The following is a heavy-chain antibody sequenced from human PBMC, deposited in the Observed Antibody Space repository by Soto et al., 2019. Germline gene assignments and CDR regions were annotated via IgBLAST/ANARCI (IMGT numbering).Heavy chain of an antibody. CDR3: ARVEDSSSAFDY. CDR1: GGTFSSYA. Sequence: SVKVSCKTSGGTFSSYAISWVRQAPGQGLEWMGGIIPIFGTANYAQKFQGRVTITADKSTSTAYMELSSLRSEDTAVYYCARVEDSSSAFDYWGQGTLVTVSS. D-gene: IGHD6-13*01. V-gene: IGHV1-69*06. CDR2: IIPIFGTA. J-gene: IGHJ4*02.